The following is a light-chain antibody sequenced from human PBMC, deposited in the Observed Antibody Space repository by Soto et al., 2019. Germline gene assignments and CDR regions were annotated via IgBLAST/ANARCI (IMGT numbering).Light chain of an antibody. CDR1: SSDVGAYNY. V-gene: IGLV2-11*01. CDR3: CSYAGSYSWV. Sequence: QSVLTQPRSVSGSPGQSVTISCTGTSSDVGAYNYVSWYQHHPGEAPKVMIYDVSERPSGVPDRFSGSKSDNKASLTISGLQAEDEADYYCCSYAGSYSWVFGGGTKLTVL. CDR2: DVS. J-gene: IGLJ3*02.